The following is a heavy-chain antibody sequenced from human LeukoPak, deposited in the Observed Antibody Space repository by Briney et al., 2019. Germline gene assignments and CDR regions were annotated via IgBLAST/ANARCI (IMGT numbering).Heavy chain of an antibody. J-gene: IGHJ4*02. V-gene: IGHV4-59*01. CDR1: GGSISTYY. CDR3: TRTYSSSSIDY. D-gene: IGHD6-6*01. Sequence: PSETLSLTCTVSGGSISTYYWSWLRQPPGKGLEWLGYIFYTGSTNYNPSLKSRVTMSIDTSKNQFSLQLSSVTAADTAVYYCTRTYSSSSIDYWGQGALVTVSS. CDR2: IFYTGST.